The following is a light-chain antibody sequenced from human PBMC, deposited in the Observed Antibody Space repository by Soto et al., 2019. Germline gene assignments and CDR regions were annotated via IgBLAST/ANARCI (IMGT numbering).Light chain of an antibody. CDR2: DAS. CDR1: QSVSIY. V-gene: IGKV3-11*01. CDR3: QQRYNWPPIT. Sequence: EVVLTQSPATLSLSPGERATLSCRASQSVSIYLAWYQQKPGQAPRLLIYDASNRATGIPARFSGSGSGTDFTLTISNVEPEDFAVYYCQQRYNWPPITFGQGTRLEIK. J-gene: IGKJ5*01.